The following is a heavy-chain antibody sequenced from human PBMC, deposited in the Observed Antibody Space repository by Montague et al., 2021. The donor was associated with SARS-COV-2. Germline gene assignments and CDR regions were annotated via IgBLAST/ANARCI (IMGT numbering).Heavy chain of an antibody. Sequence: SLSLSLSASGFTFSSYAMNWVRQAPGKGLEWVSAISDSGGSTYYADSVKGRFTISRDNSKNTLYLQMNSLRAEDTAVYYCAKGDCSGCSCYSGFDLWGQGTPVTVSS. CDR3: AKGDCSGCSCYSGFDL. J-gene: IGHJ5*02. D-gene: IGHD2-15*01. CDR2: ISDSGGST. CDR1: GFTFSSYA. V-gene: IGHV3-23*01.